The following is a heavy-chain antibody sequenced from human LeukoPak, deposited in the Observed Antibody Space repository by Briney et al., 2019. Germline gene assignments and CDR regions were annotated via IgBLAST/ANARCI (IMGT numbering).Heavy chain of an antibody. V-gene: IGHV3-23*01. CDR2: ISGSGGST. Sequence: GGSLRLSCAASEFTFNTYDMNWVRQAPGKGLEWVSAISGSGGSTYYADSVKGRFTISRDNSKNTLYLQMNSLRAEDTAVYYCAKLKYQLPDYWGQGTLVTVSS. J-gene: IGHJ4*02. CDR3: AKLKYQLPDY. CDR1: EFTFNTYD. D-gene: IGHD2-2*01.